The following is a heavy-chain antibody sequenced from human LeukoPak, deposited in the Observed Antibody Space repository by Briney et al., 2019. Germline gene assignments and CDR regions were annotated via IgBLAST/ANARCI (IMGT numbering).Heavy chain of an antibody. CDR3: ARGPIQLWSRPIVGATAHLDY. V-gene: IGHV4-39*07. CDR1: GGSISSSSYY. Sequence: SGTLSLTCTVSGGSISSSSYYWGWIRQPPGKGLEWIGEINHSGSTNYNPSLKSRVTISVDTSKNQFSLKLSSVTAADTAVYYCARGPIQLWSRPIVGATAHLDYWGQGTLVTVSS. J-gene: IGHJ4*02. D-gene: IGHD1-26*01. CDR2: INHSGST.